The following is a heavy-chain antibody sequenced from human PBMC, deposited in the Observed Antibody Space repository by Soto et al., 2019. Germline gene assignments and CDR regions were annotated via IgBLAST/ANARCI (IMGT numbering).Heavy chain of an antibody. D-gene: IGHD4-17*01. CDR2: INWNGGST. V-gene: IGHV3-20*01. CDR1: GFTFDDYG. J-gene: IGHJ4*02. CDR3: ARAHDYGDSRAFDY. Sequence: EVQLVESGGGVVRPGGSLRLSCAASGFTFDDYGMSWVRQAPGKGLEWVSGINWNGGSTGYADSVKGRFTISRDNAKNSLSLQTNSLRAEDTALYHCARAHDYGDSRAFDYWGPGTLVTVSS.